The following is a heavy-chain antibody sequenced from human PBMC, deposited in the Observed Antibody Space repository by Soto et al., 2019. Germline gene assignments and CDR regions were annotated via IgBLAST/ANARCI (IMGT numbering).Heavy chain of an antibody. CDR2: IYYSGST. D-gene: IGHD4-17*01. CDR1: EGPISGGAYY. V-gene: IGHV4-31*02. J-gene: IGHJ6*02. Sequence: PSETLSITCTVSEGPISGGAYYWSWIRQHPGMGRARIGYIYYSGSTYYDPSLKSRVTISVDTSKNQVCLQLSSVTAAESAVDYCERWHEPRGPLPGAGMGVWGRGTAVSDAS. CDR3: ERWHEPRGPLPGAGMGV.